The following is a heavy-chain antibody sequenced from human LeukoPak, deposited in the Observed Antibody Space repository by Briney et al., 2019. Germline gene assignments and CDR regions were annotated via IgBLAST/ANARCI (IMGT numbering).Heavy chain of an antibody. CDR3: ARADYGSLDY. Sequence: PSETLSLTCTVSGGSISSYYWSWLRQPPGKGLEWLGYIYYNGSTNYNPSLKSRVTISVDTSKNQFSLKLSSVTAADTAVYYCARADYGSLDYWGQGTLVTVSS. D-gene: IGHD3-16*01. CDR2: IYYNGST. CDR1: GGSISSYY. J-gene: IGHJ4*02. V-gene: IGHV4-59*01.